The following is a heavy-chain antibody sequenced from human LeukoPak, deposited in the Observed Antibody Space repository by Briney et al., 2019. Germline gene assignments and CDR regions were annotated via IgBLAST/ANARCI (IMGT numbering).Heavy chain of an antibody. CDR3: ARLRGSGSYYKRGSFDY. J-gene: IGHJ4*02. CDR1: GFTLSSYS. Sequence: GGSLRLSCAASGFTLSSYSMNWVRQAPGKGLEWVSSISSSSSYIYYADSVKGRFTISRDNAKNSLYLQMNSLRAEDTAVYYCARLRGSGSYYKRGSFDYWGQGTLVIVSS. CDR2: ISSSSSYI. V-gene: IGHV3-21*01. D-gene: IGHD3-10*01.